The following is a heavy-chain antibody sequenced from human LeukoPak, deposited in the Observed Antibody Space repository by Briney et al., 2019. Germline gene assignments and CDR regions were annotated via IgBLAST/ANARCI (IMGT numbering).Heavy chain of an antibody. CDR2: INPNSGGT. CDR1: GYTFTGYY. D-gene: IGHD3-3*01. Sequence: ASVKVSCKASGYTFTGYYMHWVRQAPGQGLEWMGWINPNSGGTNYAQKFQGRVTMTRDTSISTAYMELSRLRSDDTAVYYCARTGPGLSGYDFWSGYNLDAFDIWGQGTMVTVSS. J-gene: IGHJ3*02. V-gene: IGHV1-2*02. CDR3: ARTGPGLSGYDFWSGYNLDAFDI.